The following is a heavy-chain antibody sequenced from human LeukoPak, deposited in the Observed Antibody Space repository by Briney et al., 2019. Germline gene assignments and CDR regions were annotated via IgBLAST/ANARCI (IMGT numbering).Heavy chain of an antibody. J-gene: IGHJ4*02. CDR2: IYYSGST. CDR3: ARENSYYYGSGTYFDY. Sequence: SQTLSLTCTVSGGSISSGGYYWSWIRQHPGDGLEWIGYIYYSGSTYYNPSLKSRVTISIDTSKNQFSLKLSSVTAADTAVYYCARENSYYYGSGTYFDYWGQGTLVTVSS. D-gene: IGHD3-10*01. V-gene: IGHV4-31*03. CDR1: GGSISSGGYY.